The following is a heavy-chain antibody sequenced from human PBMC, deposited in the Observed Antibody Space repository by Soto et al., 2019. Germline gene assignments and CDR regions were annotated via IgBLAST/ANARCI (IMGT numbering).Heavy chain of an antibody. Sequence: SETLSLTSTVSGGSISSGDYYWSWIRQPPGKGLEWIGYIYYSGSTYYNPPLKSRVTISVDTSKNQFSLKLSSVTAADTAVYYCARDRQQLDHYYYGMDVWGQGTTVTVSS. CDR1: GGSISSGDYY. D-gene: IGHD6-13*01. CDR3: ARDRQQLDHYYYGMDV. CDR2: IYYSGST. J-gene: IGHJ6*02. V-gene: IGHV4-30-4*01.